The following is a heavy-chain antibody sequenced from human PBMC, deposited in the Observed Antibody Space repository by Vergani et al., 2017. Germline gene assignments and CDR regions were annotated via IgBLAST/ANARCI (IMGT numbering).Heavy chain of an antibody. V-gene: IGHV3-7*01. CDR1: GFTFSDFW. Sequence: EVLLVESGGGLVQPGESLRLSCTASGFTFSDFWMTWVRQVPGKGLEWVANIMPDGSATMYADSLRGRFSISRDNAKNSLYLQMNSLRAEDTAVYYCARDTLGYCSGGSCYSLDYWGQGTLVTVSS. D-gene: IGHD2-15*01. CDR3: ARDTLGYCSGGSCYSLDY. J-gene: IGHJ4*02. CDR2: IMPDGSAT.